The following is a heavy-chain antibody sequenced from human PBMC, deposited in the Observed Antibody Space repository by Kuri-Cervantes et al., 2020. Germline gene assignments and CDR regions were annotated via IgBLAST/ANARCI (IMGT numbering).Heavy chain of an antibody. CDR2: IYYSGST. CDR1: GGSISSYY. Sequence: SETLSLTCTVSGGSISSYYWSWIRQPPGKGLEWIGYIYYSGSTNYNPSLKSRVTIPVDTSKNQFSLKLSSVTAADTAVYYCARDHIAARGGGFDYWGQGTLVTVSS. D-gene: IGHD6-6*01. V-gene: IGHV4-59*01. J-gene: IGHJ4*02. CDR3: ARDHIAARGGGFDY.